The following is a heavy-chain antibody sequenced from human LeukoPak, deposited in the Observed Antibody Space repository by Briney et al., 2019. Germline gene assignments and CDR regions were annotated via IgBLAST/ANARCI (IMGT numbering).Heavy chain of an antibody. Sequence: GESLKISCKGSGYSFTSYWIGWVRQMPGKGLEWMGIIYPGDSDTRYSPSFQGQVTISADKSISTAYLQWSSLKASDTAMYYCARMNLPGFNSYGYGFDYWGQGTLVTVSS. V-gene: IGHV5-51*01. CDR3: ARMNLPGFNSYGYGFDY. D-gene: IGHD5-18*01. CDR1: GYSFTSYW. J-gene: IGHJ4*02. CDR2: IYPGDSDT.